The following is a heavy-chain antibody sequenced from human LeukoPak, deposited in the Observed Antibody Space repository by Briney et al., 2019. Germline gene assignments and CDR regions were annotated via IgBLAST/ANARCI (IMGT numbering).Heavy chain of an antibody. J-gene: IGHJ4*02. D-gene: IGHD3-9*01. CDR3: ARDRGYDILTGYEYYFDY. CDR2: IIPMFGIA. V-gene: IGHV1-69*10. Sequence: GASVKVSCKASGGTFSRYAISWVRQAPGQGLEWMGGIIPMFGIANYAQKLQGRVTMTTDTSTSTAYMELRSLRSDDTAVYYCARDRGYDILTGYEYYFDYWGQGTLVTVSS. CDR1: GGTFSRYA.